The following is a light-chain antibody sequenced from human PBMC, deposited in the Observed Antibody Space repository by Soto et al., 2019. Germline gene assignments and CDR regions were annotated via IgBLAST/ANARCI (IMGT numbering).Light chain of an antibody. J-gene: IGKJ3*01. CDR1: QSISSY. CDR2: AAS. V-gene: IGKV1-39*01. CDR3: QQSYSTPFT. Sequence: DIQMTQSPSSLSASVGDRVTITCRASQSISSYLNCYQQKPGKAPKLLIYAASSLQSGVPSRFSGSGSGTDFTLTISSLQPEDFATYYCQQSYSTPFTFSPGTKVDIK.